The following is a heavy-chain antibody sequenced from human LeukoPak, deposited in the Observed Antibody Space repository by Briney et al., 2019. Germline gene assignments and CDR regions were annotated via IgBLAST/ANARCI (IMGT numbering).Heavy chain of an antibody. CDR2: ISGSNSYI. J-gene: IGHJ4*02. V-gene: IGHV3-21*01. D-gene: IGHD1-1*01. CDR3: ARALTTLTYEGY. Sequence: WVSSISGSNSYIFYADSVKGRFTVSRDNAKDSLYLQMNSLRAEDTAVYYCARALTTLTYEGYWGQGTLVTVSS.